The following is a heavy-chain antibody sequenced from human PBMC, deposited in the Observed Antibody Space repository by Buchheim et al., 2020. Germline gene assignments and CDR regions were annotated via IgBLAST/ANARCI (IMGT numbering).Heavy chain of an antibody. CDR2: INHSGST. J-gene: IGHJ4*02. D-gene: IGHD4-17*01. V-gene: IGHV4-34*01. CDR3: ARGPVDYGDYPDTFDY. CDR1: GGSFSGYY. Sequence: QVQLQQWGAGLLKPSETLSLTCAVYGGSFSGYYWSWIRQPPGKGLEWIGEINHSGSTNYNPPLKSRVTISVDTSKNQFSLNLSSVTAADTAVYYCARGPVDYGDYPDTFDYWGQGTL.